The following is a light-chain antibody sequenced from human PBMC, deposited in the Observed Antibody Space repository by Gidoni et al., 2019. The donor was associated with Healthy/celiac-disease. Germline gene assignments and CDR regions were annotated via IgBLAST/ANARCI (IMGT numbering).Light chain of an antibody. CDR1: KLVDKY. J-gene: IGLJ2*01. V-gene: IGLV3-1*01. CDR2: QDS. CDR3: QAWDSSTAV. Sequence: SYELTQPPSVSVYPGQTASITCSGDKLVDKYACWYQQKPGQSPVLVIYQDSKRPSGIPERFSGSNSGNTATLTISGTQAMDEADYYCQAWDSSTAVFGGGTKLTVL.